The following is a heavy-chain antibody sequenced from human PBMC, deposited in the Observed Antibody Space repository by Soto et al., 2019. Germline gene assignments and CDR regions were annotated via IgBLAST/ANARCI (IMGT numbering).Heavy chain of an antibody. D-gene: IGHD3-16*01. CDR3: ARVWGGGGHYYYGMDV. CDR1: GGTFSSYA. Sequence: QVQLVQSGAEVKKPGSSVKVSCKASGGTFSSYAISWVRQAPGQGLEWMGGIIPIFGTANYAQKFQGRVTITADECTSTAYMGLSSLRSEDTAVYYCARVWGGGGHYYYGMDVWGQGTTVTVSS. J-gene: IGHJ6*02. CDR2: IIPIFGTA. V-gene: IGHV1-69*01.